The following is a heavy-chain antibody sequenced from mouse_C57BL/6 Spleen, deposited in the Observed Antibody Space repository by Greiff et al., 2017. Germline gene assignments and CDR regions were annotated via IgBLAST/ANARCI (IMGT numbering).Heavy chain of an antibody. CDR1: GFTFSSYA. J-gene: IGHJ1*03. Sequence: EVQLVESGGGLVKPGGSLKLSCAASGFTFSSYAMSWVRQTPEKRLAWVATISDGGSYTYYPDNVKGRFTISRDNAKNNLYLQMSHLKSEDTAMYYCARVYYYGSSYWYFDVWGTGTTVTVSS. CDR2: ISDGGSYT. CDR3: ARVYYYGSSYWYFDV. D-gene: IGHD1-1*01. V-gene: IGHV5-4*01.